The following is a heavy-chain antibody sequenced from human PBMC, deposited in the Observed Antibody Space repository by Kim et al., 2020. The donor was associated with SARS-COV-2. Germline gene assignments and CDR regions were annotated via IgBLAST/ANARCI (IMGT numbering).Heavy chain of an antibody. CDR2: ISSSSSYI. V-gene: IGHV3-21*01. D-gene: IGHD3-22*01. CDR3: ARGGHYYDSSGYLPHDY. CDR1: GFTFSSYS. Sequence: GGSLRLSCAASGFTFSSYSMNWVRQAPGKGLEWVSSISSSSSYIYYADSVKGRFTISRDNAKNSLYLQMNSLRAEDTAVYYCARGGHYYDSSGYLPHDYWGQGTLVTVSS. J-gene: IGHJ4*02.